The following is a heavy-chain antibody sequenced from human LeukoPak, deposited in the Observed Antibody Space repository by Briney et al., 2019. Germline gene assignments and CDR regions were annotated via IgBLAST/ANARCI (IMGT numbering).Heavy chain of an antibody. V-gene: IGHV1-2*02. CDR2: INPNSGGT. J-gene: IGHJ4*02. Sequence: ASVKVSCKASGYTFTGYYMHWVRQAPGQGLEWMGWINPNSGGTNYAQKFQGRVTMTRDTSISTAYMELSRLRSDDTAVYYCARAEEKSTYCTNGVCYTPYFDDWGQGTLVTVSS. D-gene: IGHD2-8*01. CDR1: GYTFTGYY. CDR3: ARAEEKSTYCTNGVCYTPYFDD.